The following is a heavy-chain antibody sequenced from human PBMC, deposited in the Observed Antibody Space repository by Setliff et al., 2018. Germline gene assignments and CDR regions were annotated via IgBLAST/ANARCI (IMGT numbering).Heavy chain of an antibody. Sequence: SSETVSLTCTVSGHAINSHYWSWIRQPPGKRLEYIGYIHYTGTTNYSPSLKGRVTITLDTSRNQFSLKLSSVTAADTAVYFCVRGFGCGEGICIYQFDQWGRGVLVTVSS. J-gene: IGHJ1*01. V-gene: IGHV4-59*11. D-gene: IGHD3-10*01. CDR1: GHAINSHY. CDR3: VRGFGCGEGICIYQFDQ. CDR2: IHYTGTT.